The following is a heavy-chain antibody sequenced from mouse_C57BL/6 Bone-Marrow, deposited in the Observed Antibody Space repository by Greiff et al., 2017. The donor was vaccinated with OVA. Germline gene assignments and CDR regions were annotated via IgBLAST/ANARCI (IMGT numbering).Heavy chain of an antibody. D-gene: IGHD2-1*01. J-gene: IGHJ4*01. CDR1: GYTFTSYW. Sequence: VQLQQSGTVLARPGASVKMSCKTSGYTFTSYWMHWVKQRPGQGLEWIGAIYPGNSDTSYNQKFKGKAKLTAVTSASTAYMELSSLTNEDSAVYYYTRGLLWGLYAMDYWGQGTSVTVSS. CDR2: IYPGNSDT. CDR3: TRGLLWGLYAMDY. V-gene: IGHV1-5*01.